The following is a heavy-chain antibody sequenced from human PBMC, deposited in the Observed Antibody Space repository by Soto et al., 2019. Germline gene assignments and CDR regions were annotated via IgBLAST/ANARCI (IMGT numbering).Heavy chain of an antibody. J-gene: IGHJ4*02. V-gene: IGHV5-51*01. CDR1: GYSFTIYW. CDR3: ARHGVGDILTGQPDY. D-gene: IGHD3-9*01. Sequence: PGESLKISCNGSGYSFTIYWIGWVRQMPGKGLEWMGIIYPGDSDTRYSPSFQGQVTISADKSISTAYLQWSSLKASDTAMYYCARHGVGDILTGQPDYWGQGTLVTVSS. CDR2: IYPGDSDT.